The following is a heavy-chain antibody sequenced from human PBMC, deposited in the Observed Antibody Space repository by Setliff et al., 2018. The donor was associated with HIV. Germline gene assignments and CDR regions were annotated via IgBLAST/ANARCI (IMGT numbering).Heavy chain of an antibody. J-gene: IGHJ6*02. CDR2: IYFTGST. D-gene: IGHD2-15*01. V-gene: IGHV4-59*11. CDR1: GGSISSHY. Sequence: SETLSLTCTVSGGSISSHYWSWIRQPPGKGLEWIGYIYFTGSTNYNPSLKSRVTISVDTSKNQFSLRLSSVTAADTAVYYCARDLQYRYCSGDGCDSLDGDVWGQGTTVTVSS. CDR3: ARDLQYRYCSGDGCDSLDGDV.